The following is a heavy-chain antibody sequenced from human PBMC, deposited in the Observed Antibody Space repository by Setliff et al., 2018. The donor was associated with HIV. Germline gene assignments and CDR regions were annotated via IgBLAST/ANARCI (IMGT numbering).Heavy chain of an antibody. CDR3: ARVSPWFDP. CDR2: IYSGGNT. CDR1: GFIVSSNY. J-gene: IGHJ5*02. V-gene: IGHV3-53*01. Sequence: PGGSLRLSCAASGFIVSSNYMSWVRQAPGKGLEWVSVIYSGGNTYYADSVMGRFTISRDNSKNTLYLQMNSLGAEDTAVYYCARVSPWFDPWGQGTLVTVSS.